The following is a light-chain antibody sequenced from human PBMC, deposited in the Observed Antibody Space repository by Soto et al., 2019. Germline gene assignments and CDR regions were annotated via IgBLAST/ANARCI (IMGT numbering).Light chain of an antibody. CDR3: QRYENYWT. V-gene: IGKV1-5*01. CDR2: DAS. Sequence: DIQMTQSPFTLSASVGDRVTITCRASQTISSWLAWYQQIPGKAPKLLIYDASNLESGVPSRFSGSGSGTEFTLTISSLQPEDFAVYYCQRYENYWTFGQGTKVEIK. J-gene: IGKJ1*01. CDR1: QTISSW.